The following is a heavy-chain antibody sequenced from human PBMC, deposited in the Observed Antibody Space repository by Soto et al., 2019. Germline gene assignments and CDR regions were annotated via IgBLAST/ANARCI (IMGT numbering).Heavy chain of an antibody. CDR2: IKNNANRYAI. CDR3: VRVELGLQPLKTIAA. V-gene: IGHV3-72*01. J-gene: IGHJ3*01. CDR1: GFTFSDHY. D-gene: IGHD1-7*01. Sequence: EVQLVESGGGLVQPGGPLRLSCAASGFTFSDHYMDWVRQAPGKGLEWVARIKNNANRYAIEYAASVKGRITISRDYSRDSLYLQINSLAPEHTTISHCVRVELGLQPLKTIAACGQRTMVTVSS.